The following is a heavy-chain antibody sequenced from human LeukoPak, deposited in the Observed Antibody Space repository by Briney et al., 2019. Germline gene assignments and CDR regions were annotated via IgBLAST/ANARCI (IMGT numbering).Heavy chain of an antibody. CDR2: INHSGST. V-gene: IGHV4-34*01. J-gene: IGHJ5*02. CDR3: ARVGRWLPTIGA. CDR1: GGSFSGYY. D-gene: IGHD5-24*01. Sequence: SETLSLTCAVYGGSFSGYYWSWIRQPPGKGLEWIGEINHSGSTNYNPSLKSRVTISVDTSKNQFSLKLSSVTAADTAVYYCARVGRWLPTIGAWGQGTLVTVSS.